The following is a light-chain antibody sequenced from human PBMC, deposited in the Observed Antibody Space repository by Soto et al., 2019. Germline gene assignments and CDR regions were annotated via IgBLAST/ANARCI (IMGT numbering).Light chain of an antibody. CDR2: EVS. CDR3: SSYTRDRAVV. CDR1: SSDVGGYNY. J-gene: IGLJ2*01. V-gene: IGLV2-14*01. Sequence: QSALTQPPSASGSPGQSVTISCTGTSSDVGGYNYVSWYQQHPGKAPKLMIYEVSNRPSGVSNRFSGSKSGNTASLTISGLQAEDEGDYYCSSYTRDRAVVFGGGTKVTVL.